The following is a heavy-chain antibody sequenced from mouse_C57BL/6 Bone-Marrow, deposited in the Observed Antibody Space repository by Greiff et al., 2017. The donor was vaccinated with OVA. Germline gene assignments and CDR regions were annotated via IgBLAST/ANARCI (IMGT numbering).Heavy chain of an antibody. Sequence: QVQLQQSGAELVRPGASVTLSCKASGYTFTDYEMHWVKQTPVHGLEWIGAIDPETGGTAYNQKFKGKAILTADKSSSTAYMELRSLTSEDSAVYYGTKATGVGYYAMDYWGQGTSVTVSS. D-gene: IGHD1-1*02. CDR3: TKATGVGYYAMDY. J-gene: IGHJ4*01. CDR1: GYTFTDYE. CDR2: IDPETGGT. V-gene: IGHV1-15*01.